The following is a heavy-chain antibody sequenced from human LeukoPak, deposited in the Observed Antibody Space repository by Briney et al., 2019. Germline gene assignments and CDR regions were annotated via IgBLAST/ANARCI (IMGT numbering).Heavy chain of an antibody. V-gene: IGHV3-48*04. Sequence: GGSLRLSCAASGFSFSNYGMTWVRQAPGKGLEWISYISSTSKTITYADSVKGRFTLSRDNAKNTLYLQMSSLRAEDTALYYCARDFDFWSAIWGQGTLVTVSS. J-gene: IGHJ4*02. CDR3: ARDFDFWSAI. D-gene: IGHD3-3*01. CDR2: ISSTSKTI. CDR1: GFSFSNYG.